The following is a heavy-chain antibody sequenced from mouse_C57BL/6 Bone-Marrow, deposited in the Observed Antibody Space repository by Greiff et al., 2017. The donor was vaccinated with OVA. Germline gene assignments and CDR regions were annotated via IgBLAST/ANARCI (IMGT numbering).Heavy chain of an antibody. CDR2: IRSKSNNYAT. CDR3: VRQSYYSNYLIYYYAMDY. CDR1: GFSFNTYA. J-gene: IGHJ4*01. V-gene: IGHV10-1*01. D-gene: IGHD2-5*01. Sequence: EVQGVESGGGLVQPKGSLKLSCAASGFSFNTYAMNWVRQAPGKGLEWVARIRSKSNNYATYYADSVKDRFTISRDDSESMLYLQMNNLKTEDTAMYYCVRQSYYSNYLIYYYAMDYWGQGTSVTVSS.